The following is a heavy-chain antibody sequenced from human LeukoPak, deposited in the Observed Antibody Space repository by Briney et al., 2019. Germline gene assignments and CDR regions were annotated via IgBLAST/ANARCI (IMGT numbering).Heavy chain of an antibody. CDR2: ISGSGGTT. V-gene: IGHV3-23*01. D-gene: IGHD5-18*01. CDR1: GFTFSSYA. CDR3: TRGWIQLWNDAFDI. Sequence: PGESLRLSCAASGFTFSSYAISWVRQAPGQGLEWVSVISGSGGTTYYADSVKGRFTISRDNSKDTLHLQMNSLRGDDVAVSYCTRGWIQLWNDAFDIWGQGAMVTVYS. J-gene: IGHJ3*02.